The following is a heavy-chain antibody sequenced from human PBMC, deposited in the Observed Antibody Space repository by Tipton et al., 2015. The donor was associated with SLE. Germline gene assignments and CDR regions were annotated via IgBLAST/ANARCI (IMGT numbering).Heavy chain of an antibody. D-gene: IGHD7-27*01. Sequence: TLSLTCTVYGESLSGHYWIWIRQPPGKGLEWIGDINHSGRIDYNPSLMSRVTISEATSTNQFSLTLTSVTAADTGVYYCGRGNWGYFDSWGQGLLVTVSS. CDR3: GRGNWGYFDS. CDR1: GESLSGHY. CDR2: INHSGRI. V-gene: IGHV4-34*01. J-gene: IGHJ4*02.